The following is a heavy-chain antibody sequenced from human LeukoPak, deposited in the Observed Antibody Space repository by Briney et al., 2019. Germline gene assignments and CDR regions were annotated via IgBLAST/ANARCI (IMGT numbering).Heavy chain of an antibody. J-gene: IGHJ4*02. CDR1: GFTFDDYA. CDR2: ISWNSGSI. Sequence: GGSLRLSCAASGFTFDDYAMHWVRQAPGKGLEWVSGISWNSGSIGYADSVKGRFTISRDNSKNTLYLQMNSLRAEDTAVYYCAKGVQVVTATHFDYWGQGTLVTVSS. D-gene: IGHD2-21*02. V-gene: IGHV3-9*01. CDR3: AKGVQVVTATHFDY.